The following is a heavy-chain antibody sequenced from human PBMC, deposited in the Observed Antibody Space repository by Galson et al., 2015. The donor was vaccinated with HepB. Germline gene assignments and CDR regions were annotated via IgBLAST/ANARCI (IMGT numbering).Heavy chain of an antibody. CDR1: GYSFTSYW. V-gene: IGHV5-10-1*01. CDR3: ARVPQIRDGYNWAFDY. D-gene: IGHD5-24*01. Sequence: QSGAEVKKPGESLRISCKGSGYSFTSYWISWVRQMPGKGLEWMGRIDPSDSYTNYSPSFQGHVTISADKSISTAYLQWSSLKASDTAMYYCARVPQIRDGYNWAFDYWGQGTLVTVSS. J-gene: IGHJ4*02. CDR2: IDPSDSYT.